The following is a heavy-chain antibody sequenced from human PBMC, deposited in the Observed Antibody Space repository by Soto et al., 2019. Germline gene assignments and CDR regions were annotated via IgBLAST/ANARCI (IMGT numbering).Heavy chain of an antibody. CDR2: ISGSGGST. V-gene: IGHV3-23*01. CDR1: GFTFSIYA. D-gene: IGHD2-21*02. J-gene: IGHJ4*02. CDR3: AKVAPVVVTAILLYYFDY. Sequence: GGSLRLSCAASGFTFSIYAMSWVRQAPGKGLEWVSAISGSGGSTYYADSVKGRFTISRDNSKNTLYLQMNSLRAEDTAVYYCAKVAPVVVTAILLYYFDYWGQGTLVTVSS.